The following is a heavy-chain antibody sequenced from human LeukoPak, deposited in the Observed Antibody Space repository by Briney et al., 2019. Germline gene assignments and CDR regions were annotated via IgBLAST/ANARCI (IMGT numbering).Heavy chain of an antibody. J-gene: IGHJ4*02. V-gene: IGHV3-23*01. CDR3: AKSGYNRFDY. D-gene: IGHD5-24*01. CDR2: ISGSGSGGRT. Sequence: PGGSLRLSCAASGFTFSSSAMSWVRQAPGKGLEGVSSISGSGSGGRTYYADSVKDRFTISRDNAKNTLYLQMNSLRAEDTAVYYCAKSGYNRFDYWGQGTLVTVSS. CDR1: GFTFSSSA.